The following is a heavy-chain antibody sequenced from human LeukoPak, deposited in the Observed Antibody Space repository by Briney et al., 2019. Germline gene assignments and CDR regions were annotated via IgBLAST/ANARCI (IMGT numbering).Heavy chain of an antibody. D-gene: IGHD3-10*01. CDR1: GFTFSSFE. CDR3: ARDPRHYGSGTYYNERAQGIDY. J-gene: IGHJ4*02. V-gene: IGHV3-48*03. Sequence: GGSLRLSCTASGFTFSSFEMNWVRQAPGKGPEWISYISRTGTVIYYADSVKGRFTISRDNAKNLLFLRMTDLRVEETAVSYCARDPRHYGSGTYYNERAQGIDYWGQGTLVTVSS. CDR2: ISRTGTVI.